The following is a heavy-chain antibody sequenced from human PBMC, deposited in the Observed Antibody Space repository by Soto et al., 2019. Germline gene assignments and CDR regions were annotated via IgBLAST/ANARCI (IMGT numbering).Heavy chain of an antibody. CDR3: ARDKAHSSSWLDY. J-gene: IGHJ4*02. Sequence: GLLRLSCTASGFTFSSYAMSWVRQAPGNGLEWGSAISGSGGSTYYSDSVKGRFTISRDNSKNTLYLQMNSLRTADTAVYYCARDKAHSSSWLDYGGQGTLVPVSS. D-gene: IGHD6-13*01. CDR2: ISGSGGST. CDR1: GFTFSSYA. V-gene: IGHV3-23*01.